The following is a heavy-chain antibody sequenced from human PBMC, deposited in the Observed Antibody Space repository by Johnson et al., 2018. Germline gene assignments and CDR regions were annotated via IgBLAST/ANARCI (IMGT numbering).Heavy chain of an antibody. J-gene: IGHJ4*02. CDR2: LRSTTYGGTT. CDR1: GFTSGDYA. CDR3: TRDSTPLPYYFDY. Sequence: VQLVESGGGLVEPGQSLRLSCTTSGFTSGDYAINWFRQAPGKGLEFVGFLRSTTYGGTTEYAASVRGRFTIPRDDSTSITSLQMDSLKTDDTGVYYCTRDSTPLPYYFDYWGRGTLVTVSS. V-gene: IGHV3-49*03.